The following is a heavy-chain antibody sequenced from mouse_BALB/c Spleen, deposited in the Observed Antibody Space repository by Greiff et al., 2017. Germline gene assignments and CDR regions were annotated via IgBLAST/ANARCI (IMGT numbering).Heavy chain of an antibody. J-gene: IGHJ4*01. Sequence: VHLVESGAELAKPGASVKMSCKASGYTFTSYWMHWVKQRPGQGLEWIGYINPSTGYTEYNQKFKDKATLTADKSSSTAYMQLSSLTSEDSAVYYCARPYRNYAMDYWGQGTSVTVSS. CDR2: INPSTGYT. CDR3: ARPYRNYAMDY. CDR1: GYTFTSYW. V-gene: IGHV1-7*01. D-gene: IGHD2-14*01.